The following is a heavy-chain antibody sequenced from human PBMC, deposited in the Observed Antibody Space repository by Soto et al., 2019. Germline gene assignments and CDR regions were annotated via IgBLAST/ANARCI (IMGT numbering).Heavy chain of an antibody. CDR3: ARGDDFDYYYGVDV. V-gene: IGHV1-69*06. CDR2: ITPIFDTA. CDR1: GGTFSSHA. Sequence: ASVKVSCKASGGTFSSHAISWVRQAPGQGLEWMGGITPIFDTANYAQKFQGRVTITADKFTTTAYMELRSPTSEDTAVYYCARGDDFDYYYGVDVWGQGTTVTVSS. D-gene: IGHD3-16*01. J-gene: IGHJ6*02.